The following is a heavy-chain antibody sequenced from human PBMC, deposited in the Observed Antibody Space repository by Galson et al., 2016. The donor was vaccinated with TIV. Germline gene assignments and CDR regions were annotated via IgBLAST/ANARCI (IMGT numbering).Heavy chain of an antibody. CDR1: GYTFTSYT. Sequence: SVKVSCKASGYTFTSYTMHWVRQAPGQRLEWMGWINVYNGNTRYSQKFRDRVTITRDTSATTAYMETYMELSSLKSEDTAVYYCARVMSATLLFFDLWGQGTLVTVSS. CDR3: ARVMSATLLFFDL. V-gene: IGHV1-3*01. CDR2: INVYNGNT. D-gene: IGHD2/OR15-2a*01. J-gene: IGHJ5*02.